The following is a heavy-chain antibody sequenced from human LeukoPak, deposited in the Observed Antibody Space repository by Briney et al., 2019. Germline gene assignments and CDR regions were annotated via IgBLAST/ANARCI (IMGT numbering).Heavy chain of an antibody. Sequence: QPGRSLRLSCAASGFTFDDYAMHWVRQAPGKGLGWVSRIHPDGKNTAYADSVKGRFTISRDNARNTLFLQMNSLRAEDAAVYYCATYVDTVRYDAFDVWGQGTMVTVSS. J-gene: IGHJ3*01. CDR3: ATYVDTVRYDAFDV. CDR2: IHPDGKNT. V-gene: IGHV3-74*01. D-gene: IGHD5-18*01. CDR1: GFTFDDYA.